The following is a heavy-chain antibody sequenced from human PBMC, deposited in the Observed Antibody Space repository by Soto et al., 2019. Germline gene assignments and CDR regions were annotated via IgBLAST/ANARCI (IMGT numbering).Heavy chain of an antibody. CDR3: ARHVWGYELDY. Sequence: QPQLQESGPGLVKPSETLSLTCSVSGGSVSSSSYYWGWIRQSPGKGLEWIGSVYYSGSTNYNPSLKSRVTISVDTSKNLFSLNLTSVTAADTAVYYCARHVWGYELDYWGQGTLVTVSS. CDR1: GGSVSSSSYY. CDR2: VYYSGST. D-gene: IGHD2-2*01. J-gene: IGHJ4*02. V-gene: IGHV4-39*01.